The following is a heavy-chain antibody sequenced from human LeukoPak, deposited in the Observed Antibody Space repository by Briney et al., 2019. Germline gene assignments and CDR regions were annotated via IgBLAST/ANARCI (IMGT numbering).Heavy chain of an antibody. V-gene: IGHV4-34*01. D-gene: IGHD2-2*01. CDR1: VGSFSGYY. J-gene: IGHJ2*01. CDR3: ARGLRYCSSTNGYALSWYFDL. CDR2: INHSGST. Sequence: SETLSLTCPVYVGSFSGYYWSWIRQPPAKGLDWIGEINHSGSTNYNPSLKSQVTISLETSKNQSSLKLSSVTAAETAVYYCARGLRYCSSTNGYALSWYFDLWGRGTLVTVSS.